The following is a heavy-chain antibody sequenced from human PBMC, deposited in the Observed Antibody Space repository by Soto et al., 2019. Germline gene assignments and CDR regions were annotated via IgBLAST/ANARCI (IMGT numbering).Heavy chain of an antibody. CDR3: ARDLAAADY. V-gene: IGHV1-46*01. CDR2: INPNGGST. J-gene: IGHJ4*02. Sequence: QVHLVQSGAEVKKPGASVKVSCKASGYSFINYYIHWVRQAPGQGLEWIGIINPNGGSTNYAQKFRGRLTMARDTSTSTVHMDLRSLRSDHTAAYYCARDLAAADYWGQGTLVTLSS. D-gene: IGHD6-13*01. CDR1: GYSFINYY.